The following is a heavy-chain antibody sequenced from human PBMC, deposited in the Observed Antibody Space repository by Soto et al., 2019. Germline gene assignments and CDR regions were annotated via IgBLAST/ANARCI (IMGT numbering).Heavy chain of an antibody. V-gene: IGHV3-23*01. CDR3: AKVEMGGGFDY. Sequence: EVQLLESGGGLIQPGGSLRLSCAASGSTFSSYAMTWVRQAPGKGLEWVSLISGSGGITYYADSVKGRFTISRDNSKSTLYLQMNSLRAEDTAVYYCAKVEMGGGFDYWGQGTLVTVSS. CDR1: GSTFSSYA. CDR2: ISGSGGIT. J-gene: IGHJ4*02. D-gene: IGHD2-15*01.